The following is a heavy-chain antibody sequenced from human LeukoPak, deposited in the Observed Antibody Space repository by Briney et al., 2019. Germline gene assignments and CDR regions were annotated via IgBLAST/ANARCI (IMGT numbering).Heavy chain of an antibody. CDR2: IYYSWST. CDR1: GGSISSYY. J-gene: IGHJ5*02. CDR3: ARAVTMVRGVIRGGYWFAP. D-gene: IGHD3-10*01. V-gene: IGHV4-59*01. Sequence: SETLSLTCTVSGGSISSYYWSWIRQPPGKGLEWIGDIYYSWSTNYNPSLKSRVTISVDTSKNQFSLRLTSVTAADTAVYYCARAVTMVRGVIRGGYWFAPWGQGSLVTVSS.